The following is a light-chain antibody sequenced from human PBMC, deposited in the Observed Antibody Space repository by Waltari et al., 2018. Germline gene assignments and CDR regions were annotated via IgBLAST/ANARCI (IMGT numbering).Light chain of an antibody. V-gene: IGKV4-1*01. J-gene: IGKJ5*01. CDR3: QQYLTTPLT. Sequence: DIVMTQSPDSLAVSLGERVTIDFKSSQSVLYTSNNKNNLAWYQQRPGQPPKLLIYWASTRESGVPDRFSGSGSGTDFTLTISSLQAEDVAVYFCQQYLTTPLTFGQGTRLEIK. CDR2: WAS. CDR1: QSVLYTSNNKNN.